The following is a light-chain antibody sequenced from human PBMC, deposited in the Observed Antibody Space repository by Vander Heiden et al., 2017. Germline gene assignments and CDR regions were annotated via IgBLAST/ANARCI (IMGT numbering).Light chain of an antibody. V-gene: IGKV1-17*01. CDR3: RQQNSYPRT. J-gene: IGKJ1*01. CDR2: AAS. Sequence: DIQMTQSPSSLPASVGDRVSITCRASQDITTELGWFQQKPGKAPKRLIYAASTLESGVPSRFSGSRSGREFTLTISSLQPEDFATYYCRQQNSYPRTFGQGTKVEIK. CDR1: QDITTE.